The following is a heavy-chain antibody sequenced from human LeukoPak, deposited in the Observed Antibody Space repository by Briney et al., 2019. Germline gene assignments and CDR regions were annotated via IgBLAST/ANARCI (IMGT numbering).Heavy chain of an antibody. CDR2: TYYRSKWYN. D-gene: IGHD6-19*01. J-gene: IGHJ4*02. V-gene: IGHV6-1*01. CDR3: ARETLGSSGWYGSFDY. CDR1: GDSASSNSAA. Sequence: SQTLSLTCAISGDSASSNSAAWNWIRQSPSRGLEWLGRTYYRSKWYNDYAVSVKSRITINPDTSKNQFSLQLNSVTPEDTAVYYCARETLGSSGWYGSFDYWGQGTLVTVSS.